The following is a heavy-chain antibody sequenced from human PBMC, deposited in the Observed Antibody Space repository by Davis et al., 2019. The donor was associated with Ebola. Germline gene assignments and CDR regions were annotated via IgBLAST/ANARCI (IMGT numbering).Heavy chain of an antibody. CDR3: AKDRAQYSSGWLLYYYYGMDV. CDR2: ISSSSSTI. CDR1: GFTFSSYS. J-gene: IGHJ6*02. Sequence: GGSLRLSCAASGFTFSSYSMNWVRQAPGKGLEWVSYISSSSSTIYYADSVKGRFTISRDNSKNTLYLQMNSLRAEDTAVYYCAKDRAQYSSGWLLYYYYGMDVWGQGTTVTVSS. V-gene: IGHV3-48*01. D-gene: IGHD6-19*01.